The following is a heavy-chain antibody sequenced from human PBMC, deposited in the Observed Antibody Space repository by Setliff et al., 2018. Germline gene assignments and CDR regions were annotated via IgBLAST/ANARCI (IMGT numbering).Heavy chain of an antibody. CDR3: VRALLWSGEGRFDP. D-gene: IGHD2-8*02. CDR2: IYYTGDP. J-gene: IGHJ5*02. V-gene: IGHV4-39*01. CDR1: GDSINTPTYH. Sequence: SETLSLTCTVSGDSINTPTYHWGWVRQPPGKGLEWIGLIYYTGDPYYNPSLKSRVTMSVDTSRNQLSLKLTSVTAADTAVYYCVRALLWSGEGRFDPWGQGTLVTVSS.